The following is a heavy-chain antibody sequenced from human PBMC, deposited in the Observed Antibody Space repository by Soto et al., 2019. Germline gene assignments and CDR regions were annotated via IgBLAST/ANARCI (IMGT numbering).Heavy chain of an antibody. CDR1: PGSMTTYY. CDR2: VYYSGFT. D-gene: IGHD1-1*01. J-gene: IGHJ4*02. CDR3: ARDRGTGTYDY. V-gene: IGHV4-59*01. Sequence: QVQLQESGPGLVKPSETLSLTCSVSPGSMTTYYWSWIRQPPGKGLEWIGYVYYSGFTNYNPSLKSRVTISIDTSKNQFSLKLTSVTAADAAVYYCARDRGTGTYDYWGQGSLVTVSS.